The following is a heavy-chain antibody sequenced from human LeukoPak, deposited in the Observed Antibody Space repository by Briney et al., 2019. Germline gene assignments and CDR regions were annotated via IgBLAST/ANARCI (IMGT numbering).Heavy chain of an antibody. D-gene: IGHD6-13*01. CDR3: ARSEVSYSSSWYWNGMDV. CDR1: GFTFSSYS. Sequence: PGGSLRLSCAASGFTFSSYSMNWVRQDPGKGLEWVSSISSSSSYIYYADSVKGRFTISRDNAKNSLYLQMNSLRAEDTAVYYCARSEVSYSSSWYWNGMDVWGQGTTVTVSS. J-gene: IGHJ6*02. V-gene: IGHV3-21*01. CDR2: ISSSSSYI.